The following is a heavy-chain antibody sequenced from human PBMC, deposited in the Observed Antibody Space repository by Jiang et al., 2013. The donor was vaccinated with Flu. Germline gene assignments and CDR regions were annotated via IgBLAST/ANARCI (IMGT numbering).Heavy chain of an antibody. J-gene: IGHJ4*02. V-gene: IGHV5-51*03. D-gene: IGHD6-13*01. CDR2: IYPGDSDT. CDR3: ARLHRRLGYSSSWGLDY. CDR1: GYSFTSYW. Sequence: GAEVKKPGESLKISCKGSGYSFTSYWIGWVRQMPGKGLEWMGIIYPGDSDTRYSPSFQGQVTISADKSISTAYLQWSSLKASDTAIYYCARLHRRLGYSSSWGLDYWGQGTLVTVSS.